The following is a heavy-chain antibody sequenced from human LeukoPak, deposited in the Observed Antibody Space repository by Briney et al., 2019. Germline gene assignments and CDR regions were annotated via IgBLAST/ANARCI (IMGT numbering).Heavy chain of an antibody. CDR3: ARRGGRFDW. Sequence: SETLSLTCTVSGGPIITSRYYWGWIRQPPGKGLEWIGSINYSGSTYYNPSLKSRVTISVDTSKNQFSLKLSSVTAADTAVYYCARRGGRFDWWGQGTLVTVSS. J-gene: IGHJ4*02. D-gene: IGHD3-10*01. CDR2: INYSGST. CDR1: GGPIITSRYY. V-gene: IGHV4-39*01.